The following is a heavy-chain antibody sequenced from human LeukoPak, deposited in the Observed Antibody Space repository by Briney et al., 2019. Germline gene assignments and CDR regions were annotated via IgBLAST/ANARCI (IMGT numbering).Heavy chain of an antibody. CDR3: ARGPVDSLNWFDP. J-gene: IGHJ5*02. CDR1: GFTFSDYY. D-gene: IGHD5-12*01. Sequence: PGGSLRLSCAASGFTFSDYYMGWIRQAPGKGLEWVSYISSSGSTIYYADSVKGRFTISRDNAKNSLYLQMNSLRAEDTAVYYCARGPVDSLNWFDPWGQGTLVTVSS. V-gene: IGHV3-11*01. CDR2: ISSSGSTI.